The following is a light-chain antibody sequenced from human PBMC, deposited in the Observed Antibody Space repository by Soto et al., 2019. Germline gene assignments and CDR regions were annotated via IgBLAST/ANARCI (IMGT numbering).Light chain of an antibody. CDR1: QSVSSY. J-gene: IGKJ1*01. CDR2: DAS. V-gene: IGKV3-11*01. Sequence: EIVFTQSPATLSLSPGESATLSCRASQSVSSYLAWYQQKPGQAPRLLIYDASNRATGIPARFSGSGSGTDFTLTISRLETEDLAVYYCQQRSNWFVTFGQGTKVDNK. CDR3: QQRSNWFVT.